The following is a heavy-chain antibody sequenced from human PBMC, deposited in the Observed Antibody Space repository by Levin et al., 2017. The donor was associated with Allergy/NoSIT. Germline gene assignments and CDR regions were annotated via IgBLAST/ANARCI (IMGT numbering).Heavy chain of an antibody. CDR3: ARGVVGYYYGSGSYNFFDY. Sequence: PGGSLRLSCAASGFTFSSYGLHWVRQAPGKGLEWVAVIWSDGSNKYYADSAKGRFTISRDNSKNTLYLQMNSLRAEDTAVYYCARGVVGYYYGSGSYNFFDYWGQGTLVTVSS. CDR1: GFTFSSYG. J-gene: IGHJ4*02. D-gene: IGHD3-10*01. CDR2: IWSDGSNK. V-gene: IGHV3-33*01.